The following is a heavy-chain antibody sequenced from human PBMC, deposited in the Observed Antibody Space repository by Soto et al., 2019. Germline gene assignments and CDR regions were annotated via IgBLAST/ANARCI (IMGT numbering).Heavy chain of an antibody. Sequence: SETLSLTCTVSGGSISSGGYYWSWIRQHPGKGLEWIGYIYYSGSTYYNPSLKSRVTISVDTSKNQFSLKLSSVTAADTAVYYCATADRPGRATYSYYGMDGSRQGPTVTVYS. J-gene: IGHJ6*01. CDR3: ATADRPGRATYSYYGMDG. CDR2: IYYSGST. D-gene: IGHD3-10*01. V-gene: IGHV4-31*03. CDR1: GGSISSGGYY.